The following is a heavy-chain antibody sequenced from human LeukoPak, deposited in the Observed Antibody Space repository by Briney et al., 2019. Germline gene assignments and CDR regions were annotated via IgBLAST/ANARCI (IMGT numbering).Heavy chain of an antibody. J-gene: IGHJ5*02. CDR2: IYYSGST. CDR1: GGSISSHY. Sequence: SETLSLTCTVFGGSISSHYWSWIRQPPGKGLEWIGYIYYSGSTNYNPSLKSRVTISVDTSKNQFSLKLSSVTAADTAVYYCARDIGSIADNWFDPWGQGTLVTVSS. V-gene: IGHV4-59*11. CDR3: ARDIGSIADNWFDP. D-gene: IGHD6-6*01.